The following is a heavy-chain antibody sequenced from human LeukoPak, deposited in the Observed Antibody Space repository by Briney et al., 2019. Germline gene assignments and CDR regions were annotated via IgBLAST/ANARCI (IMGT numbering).Heavy chain of an antibody. Sequence: ASVKVSCKASGYTFTGYYMHWVRQAPGQGLEWMGRINPNSGGTNYAQKFQGRVTMTRDTSISTAYMELSRLRSDDTAVYYCARDVAAAAPDDAFDIWGKGTMVTVSS. CDR1: GYTFTGYY. V-gene: IGHV1-2*06. D-gene: IGHD6-13*01. CDR2: INPNSGGT. CDR3: ARDVAAAAPDDAFDI. J-gene: IGHJ3*02.